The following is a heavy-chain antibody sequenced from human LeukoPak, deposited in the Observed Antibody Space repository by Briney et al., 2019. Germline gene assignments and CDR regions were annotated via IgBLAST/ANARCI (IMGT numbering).Heavy chain of an antibody. Sequence: SETLSLTCTVSGGSISSSSYYWGWIRQPPGKGLEWIGSIYYSGSTYYNPSLKSRVTISVDTSKNQFSLKLSSVTAADTAVYYCARGPPGTPFSMLFDYWGQGTLVTVSS. CDR1: GGSISSSSYY. J-gene: IGHJ4*02. D-gene: IGHD3-10*01. CDR3: ARGPPGTPFSMLFDY. V-gene: IGHV4-39*07. CDR2: IYYSGST.